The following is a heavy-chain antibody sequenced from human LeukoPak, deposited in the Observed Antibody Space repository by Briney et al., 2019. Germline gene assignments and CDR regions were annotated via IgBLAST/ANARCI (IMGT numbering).Heavy chain of an antibody. V-gene: IGHV1-24*01. CDR2: FDPEDGET. J-gene: IGHJ4*02. CDR3: ATLQFLEWLPHYYFDY. Sequence: ASVKVSCKVSGYTLTELSMHWVRQAPGKGLEWMGGFDPEDGETIYAQKFQGRVTMTEDTSTDTAYMELSSLRSEDTAVYYCATLQFLEWLPHYYFDYWGQGTLVTVSS. D-gene: IGHD3-3*01. CDR1: GYTLTELS.